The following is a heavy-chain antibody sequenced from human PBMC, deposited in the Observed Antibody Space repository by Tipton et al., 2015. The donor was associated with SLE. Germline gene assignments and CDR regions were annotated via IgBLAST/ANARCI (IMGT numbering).Heavy chain of an antibody. V-gene: IGHV4-34*01. Sequence: TLSLTCAVYGGSFSGYYWSWIRQHPGKGLEWIGYIYYSGSTYYNPSLKSRVTISVDTSKNQFSLKLSSVTAADTAVYYCARKTYTSLTFDYWGQGTLVTVSS. CDR1: GGSFSGYY. D-gene: IGHD3-9*01. CDR2: IYYSGST. CDR3: ARKTYTSLTFDY. J-gene: IGHJ4*02.